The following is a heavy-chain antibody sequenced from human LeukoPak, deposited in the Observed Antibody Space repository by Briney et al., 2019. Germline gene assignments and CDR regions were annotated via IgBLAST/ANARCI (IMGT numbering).Heavy chain of an antibody. CDR3: ARDLSGSYFDY. D-gene: IGHD1-26*01. CDR2: IYSGGST. Sequence: GGSLRLSCAASGFTVSSNYMSWVRQAPGKGLEWVSVIYSGGSTYYADSVKGRFTISRDNSKNTLYLQMNSRRAEDTAVYYCARDLSGSYFDYWGQGTLVTVSS. J-gene: IGHJ4*02. CDR1: GFTVSSNY. V-gene: IGHV3-53*01.